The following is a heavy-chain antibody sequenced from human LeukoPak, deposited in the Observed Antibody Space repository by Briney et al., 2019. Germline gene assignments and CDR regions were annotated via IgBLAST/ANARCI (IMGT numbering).Heavy chain of an antibody. J-gene: IGHJ3*02. D-gene: IGHD3-22*01. CDR3: ARGPYYYDSSGYFDAFDI. Sequence: SQTLSLTCTVSGGSISSGDYYWSWIRQPPGKSLEWIGYIYYSGSTYYNPSLKSRVTISVDTSKNQFSLKLSSVTAADTAVYYCARGPYYYDSSGYFDAFDIRGQGTMVTVSS. CDR1: GGSISSGDYY. CDR2: IYYSGST. V-gene: IGHV4-30-4*01.